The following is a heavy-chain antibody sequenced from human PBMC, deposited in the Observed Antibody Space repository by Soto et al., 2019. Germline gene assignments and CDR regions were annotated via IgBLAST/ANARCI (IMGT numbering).Heavy chain of an antibody. J-gene: IGHJ4*02. Sequence: PSETLSLTCTVSGGSISDYYWNWIRQPPGRGLEWIGFIYYSGSTNYNPSLKSRVTISVDPSKNQFSLKLTSVTAADTAVYYCARTGPYPFFGYWSQGALVTVSS. CDR3: ARTGPYPFFGY. V-gene: IGHV4-59*01. CDR1: GGSISDYY. CDR2: IYYSGST.